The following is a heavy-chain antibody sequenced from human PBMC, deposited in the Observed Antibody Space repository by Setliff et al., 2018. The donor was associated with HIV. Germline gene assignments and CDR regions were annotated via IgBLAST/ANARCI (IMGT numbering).Heavy chain of an antibody. J-gene: IGHJ1*01. CDR2: INHSGST. CDR3: ASTKVTPHGRYFQH. D-gene: IGHD4-4*01. V-gene: IGHV4-34*01. CDR1: GGSFSGYY. Sequence: PSETLSLTCAVYGGSFSGYYWSWIRQPPGKGLEWIGEINHSGSTNYNPSLKSRVTISVDTSKNQFSLKLSSVTAADTAVYYCASTKVTPHGRYFQHWGQGTLVTVSS.